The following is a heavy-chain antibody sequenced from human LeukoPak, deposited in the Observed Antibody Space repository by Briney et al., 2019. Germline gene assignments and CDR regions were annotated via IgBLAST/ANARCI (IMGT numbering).Heavy chain of an antibody. D-gene: IGHD6-19*01. Sequence: GASVKVSCKASGYTFTSYAMNWVRQAPGQGLEWMGWINTNTGNPTYAQGFTGRFVFSLDTSVSTAYLQISSLKAEDTAVYYCASIPDSSGWYAGFDYWGQGTLVTVSS. V-gene: IGHV7-4-1*02. CDR1: GYTFTSYA. CDR2: INTNTGNP. J-gene: IGHJ4*02. CDR3: ASIPDSSGWYAGFDY.